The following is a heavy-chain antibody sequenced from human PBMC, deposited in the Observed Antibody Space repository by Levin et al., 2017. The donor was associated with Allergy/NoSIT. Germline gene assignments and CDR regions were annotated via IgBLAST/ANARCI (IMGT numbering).Heavy chain of an antibody. CDR1: GFTFNTYA. J-gene: IGHJ4*02. D-gene: IGHD3-3*01. CDR2: ISSNGGST. CDR3: VKDSDYDFGSGYLDY. V-gene: IGHV3-64D*06. Sequence: PGGSLRLSCSASGFTFNTYAIHWVRQAPGQGLEYVSAISSNGGSTYYADSVKGRFTISRDNSKNTLYLQMSSLRVEDTAVYYCVKDSDYDFGSGYLDYWGQGTLVTVSS.